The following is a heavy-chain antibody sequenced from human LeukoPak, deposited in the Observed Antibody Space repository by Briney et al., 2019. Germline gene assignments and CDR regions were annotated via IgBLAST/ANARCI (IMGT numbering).Heavy chain of an antibody. CDR1: GYTFTSYD. V-gene: IGHV1-8*01. CDR3: AREIIAAAGKSSVLSEQKSIDY. CDR2: MNPNSGNT. D-gene: IGHD6-13*01. J-gene: IGHJ4*02. Sequence: ASVKVSCKASGYTFTSYDINWVRQATGQGLEWMGWMNPNSGNTGYAQKFQGGVTMTRNTSISTAYMELSRLRSDDTAVYYCAREIIAAAGKSSVLSEQKSIDYWGQGTLVTVSS.